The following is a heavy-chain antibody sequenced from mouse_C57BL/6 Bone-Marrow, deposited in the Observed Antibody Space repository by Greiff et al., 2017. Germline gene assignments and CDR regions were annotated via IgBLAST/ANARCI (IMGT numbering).Heavy chain of an antibody. Sequence: VKLQESGAELVMPGASVKLSCKASGYTFTSYWMHWVKQRPGHGLEWIGEIDPSDSYTNYNQKFKGQSTLTVDKSSSTAYMQLSSLTSEDSAVYYCAREGIYYGSSSFDYWGQGTTLTVSS. CDR3: AREGIYYGSSSFDY. CDR2: IDPSDSYT. D-gene: IGHD1-1*01. J-gene: IGHJ2*01. CDR1: GYTFTSYW. V-gene: IGHV1-69*01.